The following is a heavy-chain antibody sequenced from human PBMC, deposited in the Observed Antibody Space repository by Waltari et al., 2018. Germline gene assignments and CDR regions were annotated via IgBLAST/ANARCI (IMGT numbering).Heavy chain of an antibody. J-gene: IGHJ5*02. V-gene: IGHV4-38-2*01. CDR3: ARSSDSGYPAWLTS. D-gene: IGHD5-12*01. Sequence: QVQLQESGPGLVKPSETLSLTCAVSGYYISSGSYWGWLRQPPGKGLEWIGSIYHSGSTYYNPSLKSRVTISVDTSKNQFSLKLSSVTAADTAVYYCARSSDSGYPAWLTSWGQGTLVTVSS. CDR1: GYYISSGSY. CDR2: IYHSGST.